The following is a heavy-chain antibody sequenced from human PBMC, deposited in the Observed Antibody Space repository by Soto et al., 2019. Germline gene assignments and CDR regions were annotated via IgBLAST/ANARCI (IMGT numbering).Heavy chain of an antibody. D-gene: IGHD3-16*02. CDR1: GFNFKYYG. V-gene: IGHV3-30*03. Sequence: PGGSLRLSCEASGFNFKYYGMHWVRQAPGKGLEWVAAMSYDGSNKFYVDSVKGRFTISRDDSRNTPYLEMNSLTIEDTAVYFCTRIGLDVWGQGTTVTVSS. J-gene: IGHJ6*02. CDR3: TRIGLDV. CDR2: MSYDGSNK.